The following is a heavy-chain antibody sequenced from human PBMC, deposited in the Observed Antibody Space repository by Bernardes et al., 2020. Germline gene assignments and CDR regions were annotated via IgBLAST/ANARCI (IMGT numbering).Heavy chain of an antibody. CDR2: IYYSGST. D-gene: IGHD3-22*01. CDR1: GGSISSSSYY. CDR3: ARDYLVALVISTGAFDI. Sequence: SETLSLTCTVSGGSISSSSYYWGWIRQPPGKGLEWIGSIYYSGSTYYNPSLKSRVTISVDTSKNQFSLKLISVTAADTAAYYCARDYLVALVISTGAFDIWGQGAMVTVSS. J-gene: IGHJ3*02. V-gene: IGHV4-39*02.